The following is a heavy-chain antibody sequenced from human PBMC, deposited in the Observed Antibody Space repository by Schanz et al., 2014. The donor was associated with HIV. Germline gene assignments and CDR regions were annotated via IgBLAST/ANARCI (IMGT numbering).Heavy chain of an antibody. D-gene: IGHD6-19*01. CDR1: GFTFGNYA. CDR3: ARGWRENSFDY. V-gene: IGHV3-9*01. CDR2: ISWSSGNI. J-gene: IGHJ4*02. Sequence: EVQLAESGGGLVKPGGSLRLSCAGSGFTFGNYAMHWVRQAPGKGLEWVSGISWSSGNIGYADSVKGRFTISRDYDKSSLYLQMSSLRDDDTAVYYCARGWRENSFDYWGQGTLVTVSS.